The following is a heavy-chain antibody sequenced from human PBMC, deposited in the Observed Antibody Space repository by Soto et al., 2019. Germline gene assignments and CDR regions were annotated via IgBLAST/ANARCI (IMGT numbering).Heavy chain of an antibody. V-gene: IGHV1-69*10. CDR1: LVTFSTYD. CDR3: ANEVGHDRGFDP. Sequence: SANVSCKASLVTFSTYDIRWVREAPGTERGWMGGITPLLDIDHYSEKGQSSVKIPEDESTSTFDMEMSSLRFEDTAVDDCANEVGHDRGFDPWGQGTLVTVSS. D-gene: IGHD1-1*01. CDR2: ITPLLDID. J-gene: IGHJ5*02.